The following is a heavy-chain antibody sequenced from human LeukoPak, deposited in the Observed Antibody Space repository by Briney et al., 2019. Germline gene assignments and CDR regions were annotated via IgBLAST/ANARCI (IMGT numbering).Heavy chain of an antibody. CDR3: ARGLLYLPDY. D-gene: IGHD2-8*01. Sequence: ASVKVSCKASGYTFTGYYMHWVRQAPGQGLEWMGWMNPNSGNTGYAQKFQGRVTITRNTSINTAYMELSSLRSEDTAVYYCARGLLYLPDYWGQGTLVTVSS. V-gene: IGHV1-8*03. CDR1: GYTFTGYY. J-gene: IGHJ4*02. CDR2: MNPNSGNT.